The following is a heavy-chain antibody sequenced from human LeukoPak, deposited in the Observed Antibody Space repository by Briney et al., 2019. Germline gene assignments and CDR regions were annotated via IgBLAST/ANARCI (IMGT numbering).Heavy chain of an antibody. V-gene: IGHV3-23*01. Sequence: GGSLRLSCAASGSNFRSNVMSWVRQAPGKGLQWVSSISASGDDTPYADAVKGRFTISRDNSKNTLYLRMNSLRAEDTAIYYCARPNGYNNYYFHYWGQGTLVTVSS. D-gene: IGHD5-24*01. CDR3: ARPNGYNNYYFHY. CDR2: ISASGDDT. J-gene: IGHJ4*02. CDR1: GSNFRSNV.